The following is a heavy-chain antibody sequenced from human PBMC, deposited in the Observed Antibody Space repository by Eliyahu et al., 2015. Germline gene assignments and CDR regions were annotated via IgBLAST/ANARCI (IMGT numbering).Heavy chain of an antibody. CDR2: TSFDGKNN. D-gene: IGHD2-15*01. Sequence: QVQLVESGGGVVQPGRSLRLSCAASGFXFXXYVMQXVRQAPGKGPEWVSFTSFDGKNNQYADSVKGRFTISRDNSNNILYLQMNSLRAEDTALYYCARGSGGGSWKDSLRLDYWGLGTLVTVSS. CDR1: GFXFXXYV. V-gene: IGHV3-30*01. CDR3: ARGSGGGSWKDSLRLDY. J-gene: IGHJ4*02.